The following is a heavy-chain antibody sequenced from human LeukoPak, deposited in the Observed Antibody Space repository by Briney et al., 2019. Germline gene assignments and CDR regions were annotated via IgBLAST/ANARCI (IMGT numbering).Heavy chain of an antibody. CDR3: ARRVAVAGYYFYYGLDV. CDR2: IYYSGIT. V-gene: IGHV4-39*02. Sequence: PSETLSLTCTVSGGSISSNSSSWGWVRQPPGKGLEWIGSIYYSGITYNNPSLKSRVTLSVDTSKNHFSLRLGSVTAADTAIYYCARRVAVAGYYFYYGLDVWGQGTTVTVSS. J-gene: IGHJ6*02. CDR1: GGSISSNSSS. D-gene: IGHD6-19*01.